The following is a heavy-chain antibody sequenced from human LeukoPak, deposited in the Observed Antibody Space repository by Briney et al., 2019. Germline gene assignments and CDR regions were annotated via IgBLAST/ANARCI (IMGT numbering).Heavy chain of an antibody. CDR1: GGSFSGYY. J-gene: IGHJ4*02. CDR2: INHSGST. CDR3: ARAPKAARLDY. D-gene: IGHD6-6*01. Sequence: SSETLSLTCAVYGGSFSGYYWSWIRQPPGKGLEWIGEINHSGSTNCNPSLKSRVTISVDTSKNQFSLKLSSVTAADTAVYYCARAPKAARLDYWGQGTLVTVSS. V-gene: IGHV4-34*01.